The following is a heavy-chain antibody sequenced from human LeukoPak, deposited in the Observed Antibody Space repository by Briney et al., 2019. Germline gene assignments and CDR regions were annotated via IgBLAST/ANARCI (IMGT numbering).Heavy chain of an antibody. J-gene: IGHJ4*02. CDR2: ISSSSSYI. CDR3: ASSYYYGSGSYYYFDY. CDR1: GFTFSSYG. D-gene: IGHD3-10*01. Sequence: GGSLRLSCAASGFTFSSYGMNWVRQAPGKGLEWVSSISSSSSYIYYADSVKGRFTISRDNAKNSLYLQMNSLRAEDTAVYYCASSYYYGSGSYYYFDYWGQGTLVTVSS. V-gene: IGHV3-21*01.